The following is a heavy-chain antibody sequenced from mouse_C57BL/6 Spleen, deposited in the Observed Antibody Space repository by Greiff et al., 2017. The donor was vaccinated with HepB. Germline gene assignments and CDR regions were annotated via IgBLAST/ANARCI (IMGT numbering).Heavy chain of an antibody. Sequence: VQLKESGAELARPGASVKLSCKASGYTFTSYGISWVKQRTGQGLEWIGEIYPRSGNTYYNEKFKGKATLTADKSSSTAYMELRSLTSEDSAVYFCERKTDYTPFAYWGQGTLVTVSA. D-gene: IGHD2-12*01. CDR2: IYPRSGNT. CDR3: ERKTDYTPFAY. J-gene: IGHJ3*01. V-gene: IGHV1-81*01. CDR1: GYTFTSYG.